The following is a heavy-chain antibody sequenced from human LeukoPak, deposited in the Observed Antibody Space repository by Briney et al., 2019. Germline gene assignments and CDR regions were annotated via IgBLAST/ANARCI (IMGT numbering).Heavy chain of an antibody. CDR1: GFTFTTYA. CDR3: AKDRGTYCGGDCYSDI. Sequence: SGGSLRLSCAASGFTFTTYAMSWVRQAPGKGLEWVSTISGTGGSAYYADSVKGRFTISRDNSKNTLYLQMNSLRAEDTAVYYCAKDRGTYCGGDCYSDIWGQGTMVTVSS. J-gene: IGHJ3*02. D-gene: IGHD2-21*02. V-gene: IGHV3-23*01. CDR2: ISGTGGSA.